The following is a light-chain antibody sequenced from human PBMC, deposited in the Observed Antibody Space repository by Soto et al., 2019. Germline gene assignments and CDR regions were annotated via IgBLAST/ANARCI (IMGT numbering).Light chain of an antibody. CDR3: HQRSSWPVT. V-gene: IGKV3-11*01. CDR1: QSVSRY. Sequence: EIVLTQSPVTLSLSPGDRATLSCRASQSVSRYFAWYQQKPGQAPRLLIYDASNRATGVPARFSGSGSGTDCTLTISSLEPEDFAVYYCHQRSSWPVTFGQGTKVDI. J-gene: IGKJ1*01. CDR2: DAS.